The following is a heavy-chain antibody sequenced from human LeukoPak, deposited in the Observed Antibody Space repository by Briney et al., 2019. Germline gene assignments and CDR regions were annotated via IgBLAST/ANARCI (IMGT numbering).Heavy chain of an antibody. D-gene: IGHD4-17*01. CDR1: GRFISSYY. V-gene: IGHV4-4*07. CDR3: ARELPTVTTAFDI. CDR2: IYTSGST. Sequence: SETLSLTCTVSGRFISSYYWSWIRQPAGKGLEWIGRIYTSGSTNYNPSLKSRVTMSVDTSKNQFSLKLSSVTAADTAVYYCARELPTVTTAFDIWGQGTMVTVSS. J-gene: IGHJ3*02.